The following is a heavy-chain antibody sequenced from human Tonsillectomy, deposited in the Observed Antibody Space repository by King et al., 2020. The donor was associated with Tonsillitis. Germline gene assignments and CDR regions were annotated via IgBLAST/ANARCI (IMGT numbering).Heavy chain of an antibody. CDR3: TRDGVRGSGYFFDY. V-gene: IGHV7-4-1*02. CDR2: IKTDTGES. J-gene: IGHJ4*02. Sequence: VQLVESGSELKKPGASVKISCKPSGYSLTTYSVNWVRQAPGQGLEWMGWIKTDTGESTYAQGFTGRFVFSLDASVNAAYLQINNLKAEDTAVYFCTRDGVRGSGYFFDYWGQGTLVTVSS. D-gene: IGHD3-22*01. CDR1: GYSLTTYS.